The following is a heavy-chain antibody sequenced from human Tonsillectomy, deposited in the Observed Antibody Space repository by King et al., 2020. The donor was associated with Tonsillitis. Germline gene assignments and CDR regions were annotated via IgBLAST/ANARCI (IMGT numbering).Heavy chain of an antibody. CDR1: GFTFDDYA. V-gene: IGHV3-9*01. D-gene: IGHD3-16*01. Sequence: VQLVESGGGLVQPGRSLRLSCAASGFTFDDYAMHWVRHAPGKGLEWVSGISWNSGSIDYADSVKGRFTISRDNAKNSLYLQMNSMRAEDTALYYCAKDRNSAPPLGQLDYWGQGTLVTVSS. CDR3: AKDRNSAPPLGQLDY. CDR2: ISWNSGSI. J-gene: IGHJ4*02.